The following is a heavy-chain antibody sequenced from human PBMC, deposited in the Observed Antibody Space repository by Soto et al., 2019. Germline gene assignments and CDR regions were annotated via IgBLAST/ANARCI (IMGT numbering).Heavy chain of an antibody. V-gene: IGHV4-39*01. CDR1: GGSILDSTYY. CDR2: IFYSGGT. Sequence: SETLSLTCTVAGGSILDSTYYWAWNRQSPGKGLEWIGTIFYSGGTFYTPSLKSRVTMSVDTSNNQFSLKLSSVTAADTAVYYCARQASGYYYGWFDPWGQGTLVTVS. J-gene: IGHJ5*02. CDR3: ARQASGYYYGWFDP. D-gene: IGHD3-22*01.